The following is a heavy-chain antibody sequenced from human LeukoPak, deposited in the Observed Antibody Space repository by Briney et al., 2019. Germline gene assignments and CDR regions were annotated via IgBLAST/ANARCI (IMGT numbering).Heavy chain of an antibody. CDR2: IYPGDSDT. V-gene: IGHV5-51*01. D-gene: IGHD1-1*01. Sequence: GESLKISCKGSGYSFTRNWIGWVRQMPGKGLEWMGIIYPGDSDTRYSPSFQGQVTISADKSISTAYLQWSSLKASDTAIYYCARHETGPYFDYWGQGTLVTVSS. J-gene: IGHJ4*02. CDR1: GYSFTRNW. CDR3: ARHETGPYFDY.